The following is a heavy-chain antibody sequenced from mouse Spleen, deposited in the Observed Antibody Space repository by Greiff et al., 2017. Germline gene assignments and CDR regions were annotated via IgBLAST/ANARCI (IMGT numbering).Heavy chain of an antibody. CDR3: ARYYGYDWYFDV. CDR1: GYTFTDYN. CDR2: INPNNGGT. Sequence: DVQLQESGPELVKPGASVKMSCKASGYTFTDYNMHWVKQSHGKSLEWIGYINPNNGGTSYNQKFKGKATLTVNKSSSTAYMELRSLTSEDSAVYYCARYYGYDWYFDVWGAGTTVTVSS. V-gene: IGHV1-22*01. J-gene: IGHJ1*01. D-gene: IGHD2-2*01.